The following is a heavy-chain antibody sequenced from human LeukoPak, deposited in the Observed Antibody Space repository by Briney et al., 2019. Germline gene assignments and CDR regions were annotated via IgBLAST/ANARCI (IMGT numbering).Heavy chain of an antibody. Sequence: SVKVSCKASRGTFSNLAFSWVRHAPGQGLEWMGGIIPAFGTPSYPQRFHGRGTISTDESTSAVYMELSCLRSQDTAVYYCSSRGGSTSSLDSWGQGTLV. J-gene: IGHJ4*02. CDR1: RGTFSNLA. CDR3: SSRGGSTSSLDS. V-gene: IGHV1-69*05. D-gene: IGHD6-6*01. CDR2: IIPAFGTP.